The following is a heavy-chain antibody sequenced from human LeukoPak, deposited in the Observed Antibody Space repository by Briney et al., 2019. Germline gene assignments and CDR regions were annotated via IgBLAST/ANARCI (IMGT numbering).Heavy chain of an antibody. V-gene: IGHV4-39*07. Sequence: PSETLSLTCTVSGGSISSSSYYWGWIRQPPGKGLEWIGSIYYSGSTYYNPSLKSRVTISVGTSKNQFSLKLTSVTAADTAVYYCARGTYYYGSESYREHYYFDYWGQGTLVTVSS. D-gene: IGHD3-10*01. CDR2: IYYSGST. CDR3: ARGTYYYGSESYREHYYFDY. J-gene: IGHJ4*02. CDR1: GGSISSSSYY.